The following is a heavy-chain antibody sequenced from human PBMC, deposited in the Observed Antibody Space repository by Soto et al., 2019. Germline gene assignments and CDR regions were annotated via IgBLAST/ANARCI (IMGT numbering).Heavy chain of an antibody. Sequence: PSQTLSLTCAVSGDSVSSNSAAWNWIRQSPSRGLEWLGRTYYRSKWYNDYAVSVESRITINPDTSKNQFSLQLNSVTPEDTAVYYCAREKGRPYYYGSGKSPLDYWGQGTLVTVSS. CDR3: AREKGRPYYYGSGKSPLDY. CDR2: TYYRSKWYN. V-gene: IGHV6-1*01. CDR1: GDSVSSNSAA. J-gene: IGHJ4*02. D-gene: IGHD3-10*01.